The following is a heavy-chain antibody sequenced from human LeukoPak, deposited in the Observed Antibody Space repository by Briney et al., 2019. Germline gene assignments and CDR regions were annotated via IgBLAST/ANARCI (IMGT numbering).Heavy chain of an antibody. J-gene: IGHJ4*02. D-gene: IGHD4-17*01. V-gene: IGHV4-30-4*01. CDR2: ISYSGNT. Sequence: SETLSLTCTVSGGSISSDDCYWSWIRQPPGKGLEWIGYISYSGNTYYNPSLKSRVTASADTSKNQFSLKLSSVTAADTAVYYCARGYGDYVGYFDYWGQGTLVTVSS. CDR1: GGSISSDDCY. CDR3: ARGYGDYVGYFDY.